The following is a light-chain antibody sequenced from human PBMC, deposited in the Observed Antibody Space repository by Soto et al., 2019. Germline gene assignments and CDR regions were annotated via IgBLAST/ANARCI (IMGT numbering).Light chain of an antibody. J-gene: IGLJ1*01. CDR2: DVN. CDR1: SSDVGYYNY. V-gene: IGLV2-14*01. CDR3: SSYTSSSTYV. Sequence: QSALTQPASVYGSPGQSIAIPCTGTSSDVGYYNYVSWYQQHPGKAPNVMIYDVNNRPSGVPDRFSGSKSGNTASLTISGLQAEDEADYYCSSYTSSSTYVFGTGTKVTVL.